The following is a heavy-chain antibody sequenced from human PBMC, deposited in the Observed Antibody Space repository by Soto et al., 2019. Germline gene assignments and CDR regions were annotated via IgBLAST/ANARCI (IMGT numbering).Heavy chain of an antibody. CDR2: INAGNGNT. J-gene: IGHJ4*02. D-gene: IGHD2-21*02. CDR3: ARVGSLYCGGDCYIFDY. CDR1: GYTFTSYA. V-gene: IGHV1-3*01. Sequence: RASVKVSCKASGYTFTSYAMHWVRQAPVQRLEWMGWINAGNGNTKYSQKFQGRVTITRDTSASTAYMELSSLRSEDTAVYYCARVGSLYCGGDCYIFDYWGQGTLVTVSS.